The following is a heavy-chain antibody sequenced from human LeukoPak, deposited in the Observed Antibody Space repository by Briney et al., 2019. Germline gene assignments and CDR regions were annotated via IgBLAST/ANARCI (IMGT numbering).Heavy chain of an antibody. D-gene: IGHD7-27*01. CDR2: ISGSGGST. CDR1: GFTFSSYV. Sequence: GGSLRLSCAASGFTFSSYVMSWVRQAPGKGLEWVSGISGSGGSTNYADSVKGRFTISRDNSKSTLFLEMNSLRAEDTAVYYCAKVGPSTGDYFDYWGQGTLVTVSS. CDR3: AKVGPSTGDYFDY. V-gene: IGHV3-23*01. J-gene: IGHJ4*02.